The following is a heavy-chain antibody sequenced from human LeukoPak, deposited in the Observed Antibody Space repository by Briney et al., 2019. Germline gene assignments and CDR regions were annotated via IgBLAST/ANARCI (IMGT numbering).Heavy chain of an antibody. CDR1: GYTFITSG. D-gene: IGHD3-10*01. J-gene: IGHJ3*02. Sequence: GASVKVSCKASGYTFITSGVTWVRQAPGQGLEWMGWISAYKGSTDYAQKLQGRVTMTTDTSTSTVYMELRSLRFDDTAVYYCARDVSEGFGERVIDAFNIWGQGTMVTVSS. CDR3: ARDVSEGFGERVIDAFNI. V-gene: IGHV1-18*01. CDR2: ISAYKGST.